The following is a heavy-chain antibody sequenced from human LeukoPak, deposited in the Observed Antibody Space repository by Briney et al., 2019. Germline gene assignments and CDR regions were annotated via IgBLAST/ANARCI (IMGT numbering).Heavy chain of an antibody. CDR1: VFTSSNKA. D-gene: IGHD6-6*01. CDR3: ARDEAYSSSSLSIYYYYYMDV. CDR2: SSVTGYNT. V-gene: IGHV3-23*01. Sequence: GGPLRLSCVASVFTSSNKAMTWVRQTAGEGLEWFSTSSVTGYNTYYADSVKGRFTISRDNSKNTLYLQMNSLTAEDTAVYYCARDEAYSSSSLSIYYYYYMDVWGKGTTVTVSS. J-gene: IGHJ6*03.